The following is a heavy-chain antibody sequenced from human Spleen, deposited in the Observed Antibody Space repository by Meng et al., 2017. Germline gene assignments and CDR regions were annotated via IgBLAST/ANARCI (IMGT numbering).Heavy chain of an antibody. Sequence: GESLKISCAASGFTFTTYSLHWFRQAPGKGLEWVAVISFDATNIYYADSAKGRFTISRDNSRNTLDLQMNSLRVEDTGVYYCARPPLYAEGSYWGDTFDVWGQGSMVTVSS. D-gene: IGHD3-10*01. J-gene: IGHJ3*01. CDR2: ISFDATNI. V-gene: IGHV3-30*03. CDR1: GFTFTTYS. CDR3: ARPPLYAEGSYWGDTFDV.